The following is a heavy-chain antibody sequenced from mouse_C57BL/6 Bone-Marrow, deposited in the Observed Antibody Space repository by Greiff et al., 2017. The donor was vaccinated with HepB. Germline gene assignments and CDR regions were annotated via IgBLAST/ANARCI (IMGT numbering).Heavy chain of an antibody. CDR1: GFTFSSYG. CDR3: ARRDGRGFAY. Sequence: EVNVVESGGDLVKPGGSLKLSCAASGFTFSSYGMSWVRQTPDKRLEWVATISSGGSYTYYPDSVKGRFTISRDNAKNTLYLQMSSLKSEDTAMYYCARRDGRGFAYWGQGTLVTVSA. CDR2: ISSGGSYT. V-gene: IGHV5-6*02. J-gene: IGHJ3*01. D-gene: IGHD2-3*01.